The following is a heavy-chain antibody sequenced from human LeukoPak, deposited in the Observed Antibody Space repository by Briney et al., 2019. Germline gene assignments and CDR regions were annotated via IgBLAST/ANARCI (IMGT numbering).Heavy chain of an antibody. Sequence: SETLSLTCTVSGGSISSYYWSWIRQPPGKGLEWIGYIYYSGSTNYNPSLKSRVTISVDTSKNQFSLKLSSVTVADTAVYYCAAGGGYSYGSVDYWGQGTLVTVSS. CDR1: GGSISSYY. D-gene: IGHD5-18*01. J-gene: IGHJ4*02. CDR2: IYYSGST. V-gene: IGHV4-59*01. CDR3: AAGGGYSYGSVDY.